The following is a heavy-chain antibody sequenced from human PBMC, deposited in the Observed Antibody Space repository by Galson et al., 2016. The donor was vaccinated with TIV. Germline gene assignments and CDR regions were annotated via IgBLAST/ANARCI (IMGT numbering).Heavy chain of an antibody. CDR3: TSPPGGLTDCHLKCDY. CDR2: IIPIFRTP. J-gene: IGHJ4*02. V-gene: IGHV1-69*13. CDR1: GGTFSSFA. Sequence: SVKVSCKASGGTFSSFAINWVRQAPGQGLQWVGGIIPIFRTPKYAQRFQGRVTVTADESTSTAYMELSSLRSDDTAVYYCTSPPGGLTDCHLKCDYWGQGTLVTVSS. D-gene: IGHD2-21*02.